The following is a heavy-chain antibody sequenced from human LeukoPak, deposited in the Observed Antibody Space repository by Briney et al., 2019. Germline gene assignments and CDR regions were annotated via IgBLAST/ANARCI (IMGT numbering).Heavy chain of an antibody. CDR3: ARALSWTTESYYYMDV. Sequence: GASVKLSCKASGYTFNSYDINWVRQATGHGLEWMGWMNPNSGNTGYAQKFQGRVTMTKNNSIRTAYMELSSLRSEDTAVYYCARALSWTTESYYYMDVWGKGTTVTVSS. V-gene: IGHV1-8*01. J-gene: IGHJ6*03. CDR2: MNPNSGNT. D-gene: IGHD3/OR15-3a*01. CDR1: GYTFNSYD.